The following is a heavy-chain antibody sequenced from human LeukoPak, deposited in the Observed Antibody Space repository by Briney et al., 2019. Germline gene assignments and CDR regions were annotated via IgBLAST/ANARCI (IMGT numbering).Heavy chain of an antibody. Sequence: GGPLRLSCAASGFTFSSYGMHWVRQAPGKGLEWVAFIRYDGSNKYYADSVKGRFTTSRDNSKNTLYLQMNSLRAEDTAVYYCAKASSSPLPFDYWGQGTLVTVSS. CDR3: AKASSSPLPFDY. J-gene: IGHJ4*02. CDR2: IRYDGSNK. V-gene: IGHV3-30*02. CDR1: GFTFSSYG. D-gene: IGHD6-13*01.